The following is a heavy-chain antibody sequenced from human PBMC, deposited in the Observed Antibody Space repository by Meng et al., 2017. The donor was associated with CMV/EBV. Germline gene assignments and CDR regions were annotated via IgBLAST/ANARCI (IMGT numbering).Heavy chain of an antibody. CDR2: IYYSGST. J-gene: IGHJ4*02. Sequence: GSLRLSCTVSGGSISSSSYYWGWIRQPPGKGLEWIGSIYYSGSTYYNPSLKSQVTISVDTSKNQFSLKLSSVTAADTAVYYCASSVKHITIFGVAKTNLDFDYWGQGTLVTVSS. CDR1: GGSISSSSYY. D-gene: IGHD3-3*01. CDR3: ASSVKHITIFGVAKTNLDFDY. V-gene: IGHV4-39*07.